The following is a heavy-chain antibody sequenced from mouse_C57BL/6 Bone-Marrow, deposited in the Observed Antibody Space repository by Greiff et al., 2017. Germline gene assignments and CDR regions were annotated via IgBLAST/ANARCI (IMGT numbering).Heavy chain of an antibody. V-gene: IGHV5-6*01. D-gene: IGHD1-1*01. J-gene: IGHJ3*01. CDR1: GFTFSSYG. Sequence: EVKLQESGGDLVKPGGSLKLSCAASGFTFSSYGMSWVRQTPDKRLEWVATISSGGSYPYYPDSVTGRFTISRNNAKNTLYLQMSSLKSEDTAMXYCAHGSSSAWFAYWGQGTLVTVSA. CDR3: AHGSSSAWFAY. CDR2: ISSGGSYP.